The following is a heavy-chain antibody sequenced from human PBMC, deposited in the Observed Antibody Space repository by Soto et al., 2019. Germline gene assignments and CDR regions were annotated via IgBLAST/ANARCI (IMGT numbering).Heavy chain of an antibody. CDR2: IYHSGST. Sequence: PSETLSLTCAVYGGSFSGYYWSWIRQPPGKGLEWIGYIYHSGSTYYNPSLKSRVTISVDRSKNQFSLKLSSVTAADTAVYYCARGMNYYGSGSFYPPNFDYWGQGTLVTVSS. CDR3: ARGMNYYGSGSFYPPNFDY. J-gene: IGHJ4*02. CDR1: GGSFSGYY. D-gene: IGHD3-10*01. V-gene: IGHV4-34*01.